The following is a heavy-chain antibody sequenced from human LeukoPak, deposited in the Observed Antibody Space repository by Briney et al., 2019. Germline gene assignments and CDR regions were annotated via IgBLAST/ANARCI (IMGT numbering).Heavy chain of an antibody. D-gene: IGHD3-22*01. V-gene: IGHV3-23*01. Sequence: GGSLRLSCAASGFTFTSYSMNWVRQAPGKGLEWVSTISGGGGSTYYADSVKGRFTISRDNSKNTLYLQVNSLRAEDTAVYYCAKSSYYDASGYYREYYFDYWGQGTLVTVSS. J-gene: IGHJ4*02. CDR3: AKSSYYDASGYYREYYFDY. CDR1: GFTFTSYS. CDR2: ISGGGGST.